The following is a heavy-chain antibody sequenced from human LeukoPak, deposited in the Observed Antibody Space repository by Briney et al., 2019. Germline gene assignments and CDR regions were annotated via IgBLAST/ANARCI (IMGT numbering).Heavy chain of an antibody. CDR1: GGSISSYY. CDR3: ASRSSIWSGYQDTLYYFDS. CDR2: IYYSGST. V-gene: IGHV4-59*01. D-gene: IGHD3-3*01. J-gene: IGHJ4*02. Sequence: SETLSLTCTVSGGSISSYYWSWIRQPPGKRLEWIGHIYYSGSTNYNPYLKSRVTISVDTSKNQFSLKLSSVTAADTAVYYCASRSSIWSGYQDTLYYFDSWGQGTLVTVSS.